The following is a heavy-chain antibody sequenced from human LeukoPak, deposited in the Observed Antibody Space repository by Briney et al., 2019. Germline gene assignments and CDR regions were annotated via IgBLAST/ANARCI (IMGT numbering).Heavy chain of an antibody. CDR1: GFTFSGSA. D-gene: IGHD3-10*01. CDR2: IRYDGSNK. J-gene: IGHJ4*02. CDR3: AKESFPYGSGSYYHFDY. Sequence: GGSLKLSCAASGFTFSGSAMHWVRQAPGKGLEWVAFIRYDGSNKYYADSVKGRFTISRDNSKNTLYLQMNSLRAEDTAVYYCAKESFPYGSGSYYHFDYWGQGTLVTVSS. V-gene: IGHV3-30*02.